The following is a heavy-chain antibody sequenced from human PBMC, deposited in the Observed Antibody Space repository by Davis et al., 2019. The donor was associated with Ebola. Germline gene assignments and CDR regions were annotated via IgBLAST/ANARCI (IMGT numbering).Heavy chain of an antibody. CDR1: GFTFSSYA. CDR3: ASPSGGYYDSSGYYGGDAFDI. J-gene: IGHJ3*02. CDR2: ISGSGGST. D-gene: IGHD3-22*01. V-gene: IGHV3-23*01. Sequence: PGGSLRLSCAAPGFTFSSYAMSWVRQAPGKGLEWVSAISGSGGSTYYADSVKGRFTISRDNSKNTLYLQMNSLRAEDTAVYYCASPSGGYYDSSGYYGGDAFDIWGQGTMVTVSS.